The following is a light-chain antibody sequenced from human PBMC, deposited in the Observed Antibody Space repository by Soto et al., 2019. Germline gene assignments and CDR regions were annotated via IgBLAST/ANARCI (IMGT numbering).Light chain of an antibody. V-gene: IGLV1-47*01. CDR1: SSNIGSNY. CDR3: AAWDDSLSGYV. Sequence: ALTQPPSASGTPGQRFTISRSGSSSNIGSNYVYWYQQLPGTAPKLLIYRNNQRPSGVPDRFSGSKSGTSASLAISGLRSEDEADYYCAAWDDSLSGYVFGTGTKVTVL. J-gene: IGLJ1*01. CDR2: RNN.